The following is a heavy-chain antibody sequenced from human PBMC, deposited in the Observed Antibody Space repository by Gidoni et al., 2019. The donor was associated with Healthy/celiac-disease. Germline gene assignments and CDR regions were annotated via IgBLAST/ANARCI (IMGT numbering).Heavy chain of an antibody. Sequence: EVQLVASGGGLVQPGGSLRLSCAASGFTFSSYWMSWVRQAPGKGLEWVANIKQDGSEKYYVDSVKGRFTISRDNAKNSLYLQMNSLRAEDTAVYYCARVVGPRHYYYYYYMDVWGKGTTVTVSS. CDR3: ARVVGPRHYYYYYYMDV. CDR1: GFTFSSYW. V-gene: IGHV3-7*03. D-gene: IGHD1-26*01. CDR2: IKQDGSEK. J-gene: IGHJ6*03.